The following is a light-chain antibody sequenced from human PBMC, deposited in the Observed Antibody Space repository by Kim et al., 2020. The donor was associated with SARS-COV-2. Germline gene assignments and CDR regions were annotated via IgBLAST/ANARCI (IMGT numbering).Light chain of an antibody. CDR1: SSNIGSKT. J-gene: IGLJ1*01. CDR2: SNN. V-gene: IGLV1-44*01. Sequence: GQRVTISCSGSSSNIGSKTVNWYQQLPGPAPKLLIYSNNKRPSGVPDRFSGSKSGPSASLAISGLQSEDEADYYCAAWYDSLNGYVFGTGTKVTVL. CDR3: AAWYDSLNGYV.